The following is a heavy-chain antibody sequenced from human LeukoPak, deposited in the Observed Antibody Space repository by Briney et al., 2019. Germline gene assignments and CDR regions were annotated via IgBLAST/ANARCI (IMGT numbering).Heavy chain of an antibody. Sequence: ASETLSLTCAVYGGSFSGYYWSWIRQPPGKGLEWIGEINHSGGTNYNPSLKSRVTISVDTSKNQFSLKLSSVTAADTAVYYCARNYYYDRSGYYYVYDYWGQGTLVTVSP. CDR2: INHSGGT. CDR3: ARNYYYDRSGYYYVYDY. J-gene: IGHJ4*02. V-gene: IGHV4-34*01. CDR1: GGSFSGYY. D-gene: IGHD3-22*01.